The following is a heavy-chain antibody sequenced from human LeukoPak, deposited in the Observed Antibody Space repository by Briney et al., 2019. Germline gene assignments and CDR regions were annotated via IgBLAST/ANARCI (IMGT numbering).Heavy chain of an antibody. V-gene: IGHV4-39*01. CDR1: GDSIRSTSYY. CDR2: IYYSGST. D-gene: IGHD2-2*01. J-gene: IGHJ4*02. CDR3: ASLIVVVPPHYFDY. Sequence: PSETLSLTCTVSGDSIRSTSYYWGWIRQPPGKGLEWIGSIYYSGSTYYNPSLKSRVTISVDTSKNQFSLKLSSVTAADTAVYYCASLIVVVPPHYFDYWGQGTLITVSS.